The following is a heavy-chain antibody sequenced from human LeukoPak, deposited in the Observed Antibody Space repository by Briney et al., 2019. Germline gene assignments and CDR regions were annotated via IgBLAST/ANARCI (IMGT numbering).Heavy chain of an antibody. CDR1: GYTFTGYY. Sequence: ASVKVSCKASGYTFTGYYMHWVRQAPGQGLEWMGWINPNSGGTNYAQKFQGRVTMTRDTSISTAYMELSRLRSDDTAVYYCARLYCTNGVCAEGNWFDPWGQGTPVTVSS. V-gene: IGHV1-2*02. J-gene: IGHJ5*02. D-gene: IGHD2-8*01. CDR3: ARLYCTNGVCAEGNWFDP. CDR2: INPNSGGT.